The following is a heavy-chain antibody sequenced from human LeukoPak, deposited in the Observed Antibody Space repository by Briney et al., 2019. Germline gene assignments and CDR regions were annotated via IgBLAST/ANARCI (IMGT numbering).Heavy chain of an antibody. CDR1: GGSISSGGYY. J-gene: IGHJ4*02. CDR2: IYYSGST. Sequence: PSETLSLTCTVSGGSISSGGYYWSWIRQHPGKGLEWIGYIYYSGSTYYNPSLKSRVTISVDTSKNQFSLKLSSVTAADTAVYYCARDTAMGYVEYWGQGTLVTVSS. CDR3: ARDTAMGYVEY. D-gene: IGHD5-18*01. V-gene: IGHV4-31*03.